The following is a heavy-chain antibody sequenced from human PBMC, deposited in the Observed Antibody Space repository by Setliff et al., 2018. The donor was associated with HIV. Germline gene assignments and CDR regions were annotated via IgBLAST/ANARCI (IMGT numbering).Heavy chain of an antibody. CDR1: GGTFSSYA. Sequence: SVKVSCKTSGGTFSSYAISWVRQAPGQGLEWMGGIIPIFGTANYAQKFQGRVTITTDESTSTAYMELSSLRSEDTAVYYCATLRINRDGSWGQGTLVTVSS. CDR3: ATLRINRDGS. D-gene: IGHD5-12*01. J-gene: IGHJ5*02. CDR2: IIPIFGTA. V-gene: IGHV1-69*05.